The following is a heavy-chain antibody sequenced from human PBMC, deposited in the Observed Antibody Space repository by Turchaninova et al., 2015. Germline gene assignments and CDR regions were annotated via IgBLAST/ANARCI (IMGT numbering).Heavy chain of an antibody. D-gene: IGHD3-22*01. J-gene: IGHJ4*02. V-gene: IGHV4-59*01. CDR3: ARQRPDYYDTSGYYNFDF. CDR1: GGSIKTYY. Sequence: QVQLQESGPGLVTPSETLSLTCPVPGGSIKTYYWSWRGQPPGKGLELIVYIHDRGTTSYNPSLKSRVTISVDTSKNQLSLKVSTVTVADTAVYYCARQRPDYYDTSGYYNFDFWGQGTLVTVSS. CDR2: IHDRGTT.